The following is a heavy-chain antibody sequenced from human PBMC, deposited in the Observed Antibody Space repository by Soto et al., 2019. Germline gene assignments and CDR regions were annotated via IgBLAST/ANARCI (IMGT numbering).Heavy chain of an antibody. CDR3: ARDPPLNWIRKNYYFDY. Sequence: GGSLRLSCAASGFTFSSYSMNWVRQAPGKGLEWVSSISSSSSYIYYADSVKGRFTISRDNAKNSLYLQMNSLRAEDTAVYYCARDPPLNWIRKNYYFDYWGQGTLVTVSS. J-gene: IGHJ4*02. CDR2: ISSSSSYI. CDR1: GFTFSSYS. V-gene: IGHV3-21*01. D-gene: IGHD1-20*01.